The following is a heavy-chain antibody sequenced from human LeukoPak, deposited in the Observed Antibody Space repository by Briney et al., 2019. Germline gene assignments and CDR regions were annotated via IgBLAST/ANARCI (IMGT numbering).Heavy chain of an antibody. CDR1: GATLSSYA. CDR2: IIPIFGTA. J-gene: IGHJ6*03. V-gene: IGHV1-69*05. D-gene: IGHD3-10*01. CDR3: AREVNYGSGSFPYYYYYMDV. Sequence: ASVKVSCKASGATLSSYAISWVRQAPGQGLEWMGRIIPIFGTANYAQKFQGRVTTTTDESTSTAYMELSSLRSEDTAVYYCAREVNYGSGSFPYYYYYMDVWGKGTTVTVSS.